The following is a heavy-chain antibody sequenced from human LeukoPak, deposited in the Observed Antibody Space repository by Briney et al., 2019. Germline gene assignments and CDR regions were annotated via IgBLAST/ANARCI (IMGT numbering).Heavy chain of an antibody. J-gene: IGHJ4*02. V-gene: IGHV3-30*04. Sequence: GGSLRLSCVVSGFYFDNFAMHWIRQPLGKGLEWVAVISHDGRTKYYADSMKGRITISRDDSKNTLFLQMNNLRSEDTAVYFCARPSPPGDGYNPPDHWGQGTLVTVSS. D-gene: IGHD5-24*01. CDR1: GFYFDNFA. CDR2: ISHDGRTK. CDR3: ARPSPPGDGYNPPDH.